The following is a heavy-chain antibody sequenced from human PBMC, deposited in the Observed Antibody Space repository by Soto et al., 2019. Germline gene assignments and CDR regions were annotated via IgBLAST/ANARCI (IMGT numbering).Heavy chain of an antibody. Sequence: GGSLRLSCAASGFAFSTYGMHWVRQAPGKGLEWVAVIWSNGNTKDYADSLKGRFTISRDNSKNTLYLQMNSLRADDTAVYYCATDAGGSPFDYWGQGTLVTVS. CDR3: ATDAGGSPFDY. D-gene: IGHD3-10*01. CDR2: IWSNGNTK. V-gene: IGHV3-33*01. CDR1: GFAFSTYG. J-gene: IGHJ4*02.